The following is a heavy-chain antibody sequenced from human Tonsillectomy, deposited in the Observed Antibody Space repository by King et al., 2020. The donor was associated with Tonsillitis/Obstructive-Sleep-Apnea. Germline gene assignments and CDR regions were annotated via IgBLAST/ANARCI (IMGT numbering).Heavy chain of an antibody. D-gene: IGHD1-26*01. J-gene: IGHJ4*02. CDR1: GFTFSSYW. Sequence: VQLVESGGGLVQPGGSLRLSCAASGFTFSSYWMHWVRQAPGKGLVWVSRINRDGSSTSYGDSVKGRFTISRDNAKNTLYLQMNSLRAEDTAVYYCARLPDSGSYLYYFDYWGQGTLVTVSS. CDR3: ARLPDSGSYLYYFDY. V-gene: IGHV3-74*01. CDR2: INRDGSST.